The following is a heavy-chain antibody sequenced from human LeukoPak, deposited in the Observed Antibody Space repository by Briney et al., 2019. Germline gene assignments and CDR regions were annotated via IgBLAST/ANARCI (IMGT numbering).Heavy chain of an antibody. CDR3: ARGGGYDILTGSYFDY. Sequence: GGSLRLSCAASGFTFSSYGMHWVRQAPGKGLEWVAVIWFDGSNKYYADSVKGRFTISRDNTKNTLYLQMNSLRAEDTVVYYCARGGGYDILTGSYFDYWGQGTLVTVSS. CDR2: IWFDGSNK. V-gene: IGHV3-33*01. J-gene: IGHJ4*02. CDR1: GFTFSSYG. D-gene: IGHD3-9*01.